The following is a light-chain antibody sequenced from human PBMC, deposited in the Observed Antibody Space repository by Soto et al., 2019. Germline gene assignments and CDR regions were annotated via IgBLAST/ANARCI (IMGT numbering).Light chain of an antibody. CDR2: DVS. Sequence: QSVLTQPRSVSGSPGQSVTISCTGTSSDVGGYNYVSWYQQHPGKAPKLMIYDVSKRPSGVPDRFSGSKPGNTASLTISGLQAEDEADYYCCSYAGSYTSRVFGTGTKVTVI. J-gene: IGLJ1*01. CDR1: SSDVGGYNY. CDR3: CSYAGSYTSRV. V-gene: IGLV2-11*01.